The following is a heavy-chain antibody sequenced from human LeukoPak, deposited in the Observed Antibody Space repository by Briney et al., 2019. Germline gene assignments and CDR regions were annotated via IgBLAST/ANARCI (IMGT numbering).Heavy chain of an antibody. V-gene: IGHV4-61*02. CDR1: GGSISSGSYY. J-gene: IGHJ4*02. D-gene: IGHD3-22*01. CDR3: ARVGSGYYPVED. Sequence: PSQTLSLTCTVSGGSISSGSYYWSWIRQPAGKGLEWIGRIYTSGSTNYNPSLKSRVTISVDTSKNQFSLKLSSVTAADTAAYYCARVGSGYYPVEDWGQGTLVTVSS. CDR2: IYTSGST.